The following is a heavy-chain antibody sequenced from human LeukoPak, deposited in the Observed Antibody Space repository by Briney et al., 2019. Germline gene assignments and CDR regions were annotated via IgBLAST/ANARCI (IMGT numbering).Heavy chain of an antibody. Sequence: PSETLSLTCTVSGGSIKNYYWSWIRQPPGKGLEMIGYVYYTGSTKYNPSLKTRVTISVDTSKNHFSPKLLTVAPADAAIYYCIRVDPHGHSDYWGQGALVTVSS. J-gene: IGHJ4*02. CDR2: VYYTGST. CDR1: GGSIKNYY. V-gene: IGHV4-59*01. D-gene: IGHD3/OR15-3a*01. CDR3: IRVDPHGHSDY.